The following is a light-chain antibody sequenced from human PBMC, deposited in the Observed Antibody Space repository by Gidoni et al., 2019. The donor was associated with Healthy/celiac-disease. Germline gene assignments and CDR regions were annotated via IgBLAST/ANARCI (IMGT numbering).Light chain of an antibody. CDR1: SSNIGAGYD. CDR2: GTS. V-gene: IGLV1-40*01. CDR3: QSYDSSLSVV. J-gene: IGLJ2*01. Sequence: QSVLTQPPSVAGAPGQSVTISCTGSSSNIGAGYDVNWYQQRPGTAPKLLIYGTSNRPSGVPDRFSGSKSGTSASLAIPGLQAEDAADYYCQSYDSSLSVVFGGGTKLTVL.